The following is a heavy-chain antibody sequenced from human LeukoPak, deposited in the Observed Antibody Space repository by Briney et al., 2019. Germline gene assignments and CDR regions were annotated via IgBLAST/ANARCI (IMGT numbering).Heavy chain of an antibody. J-gene: IGHJ5*02. Sequence: PSETLSLTCAVYGGSFSGYYWSWIRQPPGKGLEWIGEINHSGSTNYNPSLKSRVTISVDTSKNQFSLTLSSVTAADTAVYYCASMVRGVRANWFDPWGQGTLVTVSS. V-gene: IGHV4-34*01. D-gene: IGHD3-10*01. CDR3: ASMVRGVRANWFDP. CDR2: INHSGST. CDR1: GGSFSGYY.